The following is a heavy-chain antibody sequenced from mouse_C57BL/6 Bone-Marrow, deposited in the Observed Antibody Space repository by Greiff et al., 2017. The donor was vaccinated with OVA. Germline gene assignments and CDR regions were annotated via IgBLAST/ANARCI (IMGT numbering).Heavy chain of an antibody. CDR1: GFTFSSYA. CDR3: AKERAGYNNAWFAY. D-gene: IGHD1-3*01. Sequence: EVKLMESGGGLVKPGGSLKLSCAASGFTFSSYAMSWVRQTPEKRLEWVATISDGGSYTYYPDNVKGRFTISRDNAKNNLYLQMSQLKSEDTVMYYCAKERAGYNNAWFAYWGQGTLVTVSA. J-gene: IGHJ3*01. V-gene: IGHV5-4*01. CDR2: ISDGGSYT.